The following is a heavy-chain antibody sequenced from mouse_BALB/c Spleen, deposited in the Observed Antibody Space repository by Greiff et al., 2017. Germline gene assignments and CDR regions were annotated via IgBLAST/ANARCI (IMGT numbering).Heavy chain of an antibody. CDR2: INPSNGRT. D-gene: IGHD1-1*02. J-gene: IGHJ2*01. CDR3: ARSGGRGNYFDY. V-gene: IGHV1S81*02. Sequence: VQLQQPGAELVKPGASVKLSCKASGYTFTSYWMHWVKQRPGQGLEWIGEINPSNGRTNYNEKFKSKATLTVDKSSSTAYMQLSSLTSEDSAVYYCARSGGRGNYFDYWGQGTTLTVSS. CDR1: GYTFTSYW.